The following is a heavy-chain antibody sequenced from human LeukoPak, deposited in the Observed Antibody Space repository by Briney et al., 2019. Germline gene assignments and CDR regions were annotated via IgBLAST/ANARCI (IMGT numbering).Heavy chain of an antibody. V-gene: IGHV4-4*07. CDR1: GGSITTYS. Sequence: SETLSLTCTVFGGSITTYSWSWIRQPAGRGLEWIGRFYSSGSTDYNPPLKSRVTMSVDTSKNQVSLKLSSVTAADTAIYYCARDFSSKNWFDTWGQGTLVTVSS. CDR2: FYSSGST. CDR3: ARDFSSKNWFDT. D-gene: IGHD2/OR15-2a*01. J-gene: IGHJ5*02.